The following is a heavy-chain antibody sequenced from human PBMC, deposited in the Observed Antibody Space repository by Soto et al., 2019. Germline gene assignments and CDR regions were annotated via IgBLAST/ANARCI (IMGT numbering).Heavy chain of an antibody. D-gene: IGHD3-10*01. CDR1: GYTFTSYA. Sequence: QVQLVQSGAEVKKPGASVKVSCKASGYTFTSYAMRWVRQAPGQRLEWMGWINAGNGNTKYSPKFQGRVTITRDTSASTAYMELSSLRSEDTAVYYCARDATMDEAWGWFDPWGQGTLVTVSS. CDR3: ARDATMDEAWGWFDP. J-gene: IGHJ5*02. CDR2: INAGNGNT. V-gene: IGHV1-3*01.